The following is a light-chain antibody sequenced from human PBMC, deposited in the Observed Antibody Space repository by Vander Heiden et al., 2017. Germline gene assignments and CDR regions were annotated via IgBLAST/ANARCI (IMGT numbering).Light chain of an antibody. J-gene: IGLJ2*01. CDR2: EGS. CDR3: CSYAGSSTLWV. V-gene: IGLV2-23*01. CDR1: SSEVERYNL. Sequence: QSALTQPASASGSPGQPTTISCTGTSSEVERYNLVSWYQQHPGKAPKLMMYEGSKRPSGVSNRFSGSKSGNTASLTISGLQAEDEADYYCCSYAGSSTLWVFGGGTKLTVL.